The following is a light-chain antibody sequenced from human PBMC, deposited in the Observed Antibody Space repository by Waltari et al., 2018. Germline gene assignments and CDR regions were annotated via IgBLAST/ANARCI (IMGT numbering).Light chain of an antibody. Sequence: VFTQSPATLSLSAGERPTLSCRASQSVFHYLAWYQQKRGQAPRLLISDTSKRATGIPARFSGSGSGTDFTLTISNLEADDFALYYCQQGSILPLTFGGGTKVEIK. J-gene: IGKJ4*01. CDR3: QQGSILPLT. V-gene: IGKV3-11*01. CDR2: DTS. CDR1: QSVFHY.